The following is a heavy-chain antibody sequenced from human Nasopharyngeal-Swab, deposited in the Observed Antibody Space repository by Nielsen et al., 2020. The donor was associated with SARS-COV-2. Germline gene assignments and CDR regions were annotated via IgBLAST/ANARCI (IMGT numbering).Heavy chain of an antibody. Sequence: GESLKISCAASGFTFSSYAMSWVRQAPGKGLEWVSAISGSGGSTYYADSVKGRFTISRDNSKNALYLQMNSLRAEDTAVYFCAKGGYGSGSYYPHMDVWGKGTTVTVS. CDR3: AKGGYGSGSYYPHMDV. J-gene: IGHJ6*03. D-gene: IGHD3-10*01. V-gene: IGHV3-23*01. CDR2: ISGSGGST. CDR1: GFTFSSYA.